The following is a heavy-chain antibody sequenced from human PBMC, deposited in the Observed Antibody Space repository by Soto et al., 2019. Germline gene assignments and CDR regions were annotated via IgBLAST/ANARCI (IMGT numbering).Heavy chain of an antibody. D-gene: IGHD2-21*02. V-gene: IGHV1-18*01. CDR3: ASSYCGGDCYSNLRSDYYYYGMDI. Sequence: QVQLVQSGAEVKKPGASVKVSCKASGYSFTSYGISCVRQAPGHGLEWMGWSSAYNGNTNYAQTLQGRVTMTTDTATLTAFMELRRLRSDGAGVYYCASSYCGGDCYSNLRSDYYYYGMDIWGQGTTVTVSS. CDR1: GYSFTSYG. J-gene: IGHJ6*02. CDR2: SSAYNGNT.